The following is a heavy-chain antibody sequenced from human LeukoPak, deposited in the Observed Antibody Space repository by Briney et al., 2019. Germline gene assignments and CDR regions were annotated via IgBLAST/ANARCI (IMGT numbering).Heavy chain of an antibody. V-gene: IGHV3-69-1*01. D-gene: IGHD6-6*01. J-gene: IGHJ5*02. Sequence: GGSLRLSCAASGFTFSEYAMSWVRQAPGKGLEWLSYISSSSKINYADSVKGRFTISRDNAKNSLYLQMNSLRDEDTAVYYCARSANPGVHDFDPWGQGTLVTVSS. CDR3: ARSANPGVHDFDP. CDR1: GFTFSEYA. CDR2: ISSSSKI.